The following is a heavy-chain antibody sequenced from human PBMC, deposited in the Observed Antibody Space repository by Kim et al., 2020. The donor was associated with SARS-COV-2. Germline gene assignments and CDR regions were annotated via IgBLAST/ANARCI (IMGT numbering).Heavy chain of an antibody. CDR2: VSGSGRST. CDR3: AKVASVGAPTEDYYYYYGMDV. V-gene: IGHV3-23*01. D-gene: IGHD1-26*01. J-gene: IGHJ6*02. Sequence: GGSLRLSCAASGFTFRNYAMSWVRQAPGKGLEWVSAVSGSGRSTYYADSVKGRFTISRDNFKNTVFLQMNRLRAEDTAVYYCAKVASVGAPTEDYYYYYGMDVWGQGTTVTVSS. CDR1: GFTFRNYA.